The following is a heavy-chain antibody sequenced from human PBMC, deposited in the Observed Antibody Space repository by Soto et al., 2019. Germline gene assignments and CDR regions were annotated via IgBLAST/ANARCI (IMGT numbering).Heavy chain of an antibody. CDR1: GFTFSSYG. CDR3: AKDRSLLTGYAWGDY. CDR2: ISYDGSNK. Sequence: GGSLRLSCAASGFTFSSYGMHWVRQAPGKGLEWVAVISYDGSNKYYADSVKGRFTISRDNSKNTLYLQMNSLRAEDTAVYYCAKDRSLLTGYAWGDYWGQGTLVTVSS. D-gene: IGHD3-9*01. J-gene: IGHJ4*02. V-gene: IGHV3-30*18.